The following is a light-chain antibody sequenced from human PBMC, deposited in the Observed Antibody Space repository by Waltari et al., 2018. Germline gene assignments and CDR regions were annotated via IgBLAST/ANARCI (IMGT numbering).Light chain of an antibody. CDR2: WAS. Sequence: DIVMTQSPNSLAVSLGERATINCKSSQSILYSSNNKNNLAGYQQKPGQPPKLLIYWASIRESGVPDRFSGSGSGTDFTLTISSLQAEDVAVYYCHQYYSSPWTFGQGTTVEI. J-gene: IGKJ1*01. V-gene: IGKV4-1*01. CDR3: HQYYSSPWT. CDR1: QSILYSSNNKNN.